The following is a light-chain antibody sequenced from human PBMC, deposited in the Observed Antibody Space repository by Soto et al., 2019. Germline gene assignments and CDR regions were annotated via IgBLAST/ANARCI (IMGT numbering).Light chain of an antibody. J-gene: IGKJ2*01. V-gene: IGKV3-11*01. Sequence: TRSRATLSLSKEETATCSFRASQSVSSYLAWYQQKPGQAPRLLIYDASNRATGIPARFSASGSGTDFTLTIISLEPEDFAVYYCQHRSKWPSFG. CDR3: QHRSKWPS. CDR2: DAS. CDR1: QSVSSY.